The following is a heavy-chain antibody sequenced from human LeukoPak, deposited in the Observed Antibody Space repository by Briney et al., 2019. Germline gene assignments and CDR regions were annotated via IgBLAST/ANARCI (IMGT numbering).Heavy chain of an antibody. V-gene: IGHV4-34*01. D-gene: IGHD4-17*01. CDR1: GGSFSGYY. CDR3: ARETLTTSRWFGP. J-gene: IGHJ5*02. Sequence: SETLSLTCAVYGGSFSGYYWSWIRQPPGKGLEWIGEINHSGSTNYNPSLKSRVTISVDTSKNQFSLKLSSVTAADTAVYYCARETLTTSRWFGPWGQGTLVTVSS. CDR2: INHSGST.